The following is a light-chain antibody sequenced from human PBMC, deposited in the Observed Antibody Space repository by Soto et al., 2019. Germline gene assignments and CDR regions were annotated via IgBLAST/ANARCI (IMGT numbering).Light chain of an antibody. CDR2: LEGSGSY. V-gene: IGLV4-60*02. CDR3: ETWDRNTHTV. Sequence: QSVLTQSSSASASLGSSVKLTCTLSSGHSSYIIAWHQQQPGKAPRYLMKLEGSGSYNKGSGVPDRFSGSSSGADRYLTISNLQLEDEADYYCETWDRNTHTVFGGGTQLTVL. J-gene: IGLJ3*02. CDR1: SGHSSYI.